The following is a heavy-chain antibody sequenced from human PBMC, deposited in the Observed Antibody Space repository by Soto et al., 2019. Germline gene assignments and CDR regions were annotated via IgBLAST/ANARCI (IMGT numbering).Heavy chain of an antibody. J-gene: IGHJ3*01. CDR3: AGRTYG. CDR2: IYSGGTT. V-gene: IGHV3-53*04. D-gene: IGHD4-17*01. Sequence: EVHLVESGVGSVQPGGSLRLSRAASGFDVSSNYMSWVRQAPGKGLEWVSLIYSGGTTYYADSVKGRFTISRHSSKNTLYLQMNSLRVEDTAVYYCAGRTYGCGQGTMVTVSA. CDR1: GFDVSSNY.